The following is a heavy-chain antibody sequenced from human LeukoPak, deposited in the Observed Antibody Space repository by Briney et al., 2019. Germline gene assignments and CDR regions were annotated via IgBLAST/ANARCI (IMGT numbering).Heavy chain of an antibody. V-gene: IGHV3-23*01. CDR2: ISGSGGST. J-gene: IGHJ4*02. Sequence: PGGSLRLSCAASGFTFSSYAMSWVRQAPGKGLEWVSAISGSGGSTYYADSVKGRFTISRDNSKNTLYLQMNSLRAEDTAVYYCAKDAIVRMVAADYGIDYWGQGTLVTVSS. D-gene: IGHD2-15*01. CDR3: AKDAIVRMVAADYGIDY. CDR1: GFTFSSYA.